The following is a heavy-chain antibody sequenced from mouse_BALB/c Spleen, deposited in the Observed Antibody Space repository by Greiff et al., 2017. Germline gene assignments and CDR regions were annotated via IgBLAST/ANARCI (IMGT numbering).Heavy chain of an antibody. Sequence: EVQLQQSGTVLARPGASVKMSCKASGYTFTSYWMHWVKPRPGQGLEWIGAIYPGNSDTSYNQKFKGKAKLTAVTSTSTAYMELSSLTNEDSAVYYCTNQLTGSFDYWGQGTTLTVSA. D-gene: IGHD4-1*01. J-gene: IGHJ2*01. CDR2: IYPGNSDT. V-gene: IGHV1-5*01. CDR1: GYTFTSYW. CDR3: TNQLTGSFDY.